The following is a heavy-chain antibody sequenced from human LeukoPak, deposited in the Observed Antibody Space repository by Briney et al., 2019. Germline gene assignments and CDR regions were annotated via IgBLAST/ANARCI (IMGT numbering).Heavy chain of an antibody. CDR3: ARGSPFDAFDI. J-gene: IGHJ3*02. Sequence: SQTLSLTCTVSGGSISSGDYYWSWIRQPPGTGLEWIGYIYYSGSTYYNPSLKSRVTISVDTSKNQFSLKLSSVTAADTDVYYCARGSPFDAFDIWGQGTMVTVSS. V-gene: IGHV4-30-4*01. CDR2: IYYSGST. CDR1: GGSISSGDYY. D-gene: IGHD1-26*01.